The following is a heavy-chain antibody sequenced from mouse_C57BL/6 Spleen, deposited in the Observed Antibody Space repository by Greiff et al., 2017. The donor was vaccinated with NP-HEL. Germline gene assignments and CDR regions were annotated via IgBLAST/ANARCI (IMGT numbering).Heavy chain of an antibody. CDR1: GYAFSSYW. Sequence: QVQLQQSGAELVKPGASVKISCKASGYAFSSYWMNWVKQRPGKGLEWIGQIYPGDGDTNYNEKFKGKATLTADKSSSTAYLQRSSLTAEDAAVDCGARSDYGSSYYWYFDVWGTGTTVTVSS. V-gene: IGHV1-80*01. CDR2: IYPGDGDT. J-gene: IGHJ1*03. D-gene: IGHD1-1*01. CDR3: ARSDYGSSYYWYFDV.